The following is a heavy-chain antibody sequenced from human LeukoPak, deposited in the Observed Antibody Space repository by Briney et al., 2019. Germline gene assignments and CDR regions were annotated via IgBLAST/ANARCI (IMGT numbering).Heavy chain of an antibody. J-gene: IGHJ4*02. CDR2: IYSGGST. V-gene: IGHV3-66*01. CDR1: GFTVSSNY. Sequence: GRSLRLSCAASGFTVSSNYMSWVRQAPGKGLEWVSVIYSGGSTYYADSVKGRFTISRDNSKNTLYLQMNSLRAEDTAVYYCARGPRSSWSPFDYWGQGTLVTVSS. CDR3: ARGPRSSWSPFDY. D-gene: IGHD6-13*01.